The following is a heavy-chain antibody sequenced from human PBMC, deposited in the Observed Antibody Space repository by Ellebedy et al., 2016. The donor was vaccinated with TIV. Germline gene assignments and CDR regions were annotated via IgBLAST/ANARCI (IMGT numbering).Heavy chain of an antibody. J-gene: IGHJ6*02. CDR2: MNPNSGNT. CDR1: GYTFTSYG. Sequence: ASVKVSCXASGYTFTSYGISWVRQAPGQGLEWMGWMNPNSGNTGYAQKFQGRVTMTTDTSTSTAYMELRSLRSDDTAVYYCARHPERTFDWLQVGYYYYYGMDVWGQGTTVTVSS. D-gene: IGHD3-9*01. V-gene: IGHV1-18*01. CDR3: ARHPERTFDWLQVGYYYYYGMDV.